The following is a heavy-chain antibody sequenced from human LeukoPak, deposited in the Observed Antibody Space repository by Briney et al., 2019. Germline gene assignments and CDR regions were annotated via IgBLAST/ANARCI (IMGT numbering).Heavy chain of an antibody. CDR2: INPNSGDT. V-gene: IGHV1-2*02. Sequence: ASVKVSCKASGYTFTGYYMHWVRQAPGQGLEWMGWINPNSGDTNYAQKFQGRVTMTRDTSISTAYMELTRLTSDDTAVYYCAPTSVSYFDYWGQGTLVTVSS. CDR1: GYTFTGYY. D-gene: IGHD2-2*01. J-gene: IGHJ4*02. CDR3: APTSVSYFDY.